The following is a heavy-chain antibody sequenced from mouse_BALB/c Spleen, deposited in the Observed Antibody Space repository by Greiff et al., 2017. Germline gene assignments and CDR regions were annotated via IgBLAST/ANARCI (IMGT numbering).Heavy chain of an antibody. Sequence: EVQGVESGGGLVQPGGSLKLSCAASGFTFSSYTMSWVRQTPEKRLEWVAYISNGGGSTYYPDTVKGRFTISRDNAKNTLYLQMSSLKSEDTAMYYCARGPYGYSAWFAYWGQGTLVTVSA. D-gene: IGHD2-2*01. J-gene: IGHJ3*01. CDR1: GFTFSSYT. CDR2: ISNGGGST. CDR3: ARGPYGYSAWFAY. V-gene: IGHV5-12-2*01.